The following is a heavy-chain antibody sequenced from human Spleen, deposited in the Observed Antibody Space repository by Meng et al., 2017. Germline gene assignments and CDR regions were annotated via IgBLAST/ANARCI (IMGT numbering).Heavy chain of an antibody. V-gene: IGHV4-39*01. CDR3: VRSSAWVRTGFDP. CDR2: IGHSGFT. D-gene: IGHD6-19*01. J-gene: IGHJ5*02. CDR1: GGSISTSGYY. Sequence: QPQLQESGPGLVRPPEALSLTCSVSGGSISTSGYYWGWIRQPPGKGLEWIGSIGHSGFTYYTPSLKSRVTVSIDTSRNQFSLWLTSVTAADTAVYYCVRSSAWVRTGFDPWGQGTLVTVSS.